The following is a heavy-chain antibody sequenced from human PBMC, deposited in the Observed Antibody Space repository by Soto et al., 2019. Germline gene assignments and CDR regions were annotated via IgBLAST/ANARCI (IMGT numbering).Heavy chain of an antibody. V-gene: IGHV4-59*01. CDR1: GDSIRNYY. D-gene: IGHD5-18*01. CDR2: IFYSGST. CDR3: ARLKRGYSYGSIIDF. J-gene: IGHJ4*01. Sequence: PSETLSLTCTVCGDSIRNYYWSWIRQPPGKGLEYIGYIFYSGSTNYNPSLKSRVAISVDTSRNQFALKLRSVTAADTATYYCARLKRGYSYGSIIDFWGRGTLVTVSS.